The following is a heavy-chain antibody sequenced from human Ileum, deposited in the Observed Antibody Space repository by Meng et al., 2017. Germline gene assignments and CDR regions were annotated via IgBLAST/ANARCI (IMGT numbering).Heavy chain of an antibody. CDR3: ARLLDSSDWGWFDP. J-gene: IGHJ5*02. Sequence: QVQLQESGPGLVKPSQTLSPTCSVSGGSFSSDNYYWTWIRQTPGKGQEWIGLTYYNGSPFYNPSLRSRVTISVDTSKNQFSLNLSSVTAADTAVYYCARLLDSSDWGWFDPWGQGTLVTVSS. V-gene: IGHV4-30-4*01. D-gene: IGHD3-22*01. CDR1: GGSFSSDNYY. CDR2: TYYNGSP.